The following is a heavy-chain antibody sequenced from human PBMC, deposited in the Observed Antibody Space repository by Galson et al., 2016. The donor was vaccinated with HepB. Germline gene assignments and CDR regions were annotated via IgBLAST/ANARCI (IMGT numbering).Heavy chain of an antibody. V-gene: IGHV1-69*10. CDR2: IIAILNTT. CDR3: ARGGTSTRNRSAP. Sequence: SVKVSCKALGGTFSSYAISWVRQAPGQGLEWMGGIIAILNTTNDAQEFQGRVTITADISTSTAYMEVSSLRSDDTAVYYCARGGTSTRNRSAPWRQGTLVTVSS. D-gene: IGHD1-7*01. CDR1: GGTFSSYA. J-gene: IGHJ5*02.